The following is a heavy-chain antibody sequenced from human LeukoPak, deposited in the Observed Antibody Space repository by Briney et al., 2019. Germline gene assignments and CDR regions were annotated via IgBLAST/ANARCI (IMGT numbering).Heavy chain of an antibody. Sequence: PSETLSLTCTVSGGSISSYYWSWIRQPPGKGLEWIGYIYTSGSTNYNPSLKSRVTISVDTSKNQFSLKLSSVTAADTAVYYCARRMASFDYWGQGTLVTVSS. CDR1: GGSISSYY. D-gene: IGHD5-24*01. CDR3: ARRMASFDY. J-gene: IGHJ4*02. V-gene: IGHV4-4*09. CDR2: IYTSGST.